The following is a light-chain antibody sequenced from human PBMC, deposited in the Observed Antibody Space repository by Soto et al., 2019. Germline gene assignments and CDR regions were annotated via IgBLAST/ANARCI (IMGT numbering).Light chain of an antibody. Sequence: DVQMTQAPSSLSASVGDRVTITCRASQGNSNYLAWYQQKPGKVPKLLIYAASILQSGVPSRFGGSGSGTDFTLTISSLQPEDVATYYCQKYNSAPRTFGGGTKVE. V-gene: IGKV1-27*01. CDR3: QKYNSAPRT. CDR2: AAS. CDR1: QGNSNY. J-gene: IGKJ4*01.